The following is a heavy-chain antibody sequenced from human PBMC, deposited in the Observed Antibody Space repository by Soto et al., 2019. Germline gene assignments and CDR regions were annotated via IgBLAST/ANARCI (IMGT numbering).Heavy chain of an antibody. V-gene: IGHV1-69*13. CDR2: IIPIFGTA. J-gene: IGHJ6*02. Sequence: SVKVSCKASGGTFSSYAISWVRQAPGQGLEWMGGIIPIFGTANYAQKFQGRVTITADESTSTAYMELSSLRSEDTAVYYCARVSRYYDILTGYYIHYYYGMDVWGQGTTVTVS. CDR1: GGTFSSYA. CDR3: ARVSRYYDILTGYYIHYYYGMDV. D-gene: IGHD3-9*01.